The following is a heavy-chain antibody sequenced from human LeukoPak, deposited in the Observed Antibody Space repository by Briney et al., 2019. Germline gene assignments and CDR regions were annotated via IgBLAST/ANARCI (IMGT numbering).Heavy chain of an antibody. Sequence: GASVKVSCKASGGTFISYAISWVRQAPGQGLEWMGGIIPIFGTANYAQKFQGRVTITADESTSTAYMELSSLRSEDTAVYYCARWLQYSYYYYMDVWGKGTTVTVSS. V-gene: IGHV1-69*13. CDR3: ARWLQYSYYYYMDV. D-gene: IGHD5-24*01. CDR2: IIPIFGTA. J-gene: IGHJ6*03. CDR1: GGTFISYA.